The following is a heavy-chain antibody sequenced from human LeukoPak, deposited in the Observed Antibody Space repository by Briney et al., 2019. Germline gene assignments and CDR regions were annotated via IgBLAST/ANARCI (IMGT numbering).Heavy chain of an antibody. J-gene: IGHJ5*02. Sequence: SETLSLTCTVSGGSISSYYWSWIRQPPGKGLEWIGYIYYSGSTNYNPSLKSRVTISVDTSKNQFSLKLSSVTAADTAVYYCARGGRPYYDFWSGYSSNWFDPWGQGTLVTVSS. D-gene: IGHD3-3*01. V-gene: IGHV4-59*12. CDR3: ARGGRPYYDFWSGYSSNWFDP. CDR1: GGSISSYY. CDR2: IYYSGST.